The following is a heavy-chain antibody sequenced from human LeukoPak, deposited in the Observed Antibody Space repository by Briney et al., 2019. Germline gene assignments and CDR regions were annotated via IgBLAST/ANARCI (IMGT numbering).Heavy chain of an antibody. V-gene: IGHV3-21*01. D-gene: IGHD6-6*01. Sequence: GGSLRLYCAASGFTFSSYSMNWVRQAPGKGLEWVSSISSSSSYIYYADSVKGRFTISRDNAKNSLYLQMNSLRAEDTAVYYCARVVYGSSSEDYWGQGTLVTVSS. CDR2: ISSSSSYI. CDR1: GFTFSSYS. J-gene: IGHJ4*02. CDR3: ARVVYGSSSEDY.